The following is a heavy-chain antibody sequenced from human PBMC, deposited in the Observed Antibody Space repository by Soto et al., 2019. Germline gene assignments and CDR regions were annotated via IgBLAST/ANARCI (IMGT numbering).Heavy chain of an antibody. CDR2: IWYDGSNK. D-gene: IGHD1-1*01. J-gene: IGHJ4*01. CDR1: VFTFSSHG. V-gene: IGHV3-33*01. Sequence: SLRSSCAASVFTFSSHGIHWIRQAIGKGLKWVAVIWYDGSNKYYTGYVRGRFTISRDNSRNMLYLQMDSLRAEDTAVYYCERWANWKVADYWGNGTLVT. CDR3: ERWANWKVADY.